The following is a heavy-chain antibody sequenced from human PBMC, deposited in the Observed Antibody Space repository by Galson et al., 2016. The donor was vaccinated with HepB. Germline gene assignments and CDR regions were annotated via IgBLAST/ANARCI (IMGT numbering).Heavy chain of an antibody. CDR3: ARVKWLRSPFDM. Sequence: YSFTGYYMHWVRQAPGQGLEWMGMINPSGGSTTYTQKFLGRVTMTRDMSTSTVYMELRGLRSEDTAVYYCARVKWLRSPFDMWGQGTMVTVSS. V-gene: IGHV1-46*03. CDR2: INPSGGST. CDR1: YSFTGYY. D-gene: IGHD5-12*01. J-gene: IGHJ3*02.